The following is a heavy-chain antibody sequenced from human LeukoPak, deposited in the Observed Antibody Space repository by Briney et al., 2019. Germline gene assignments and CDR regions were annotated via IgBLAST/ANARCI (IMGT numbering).Heavy chain of an antibody. D-gene: IGHD2-2*01. J-gene: IGHJ6*02. Sequence: PGGSLRLSCAASGFTFSSYSMNWVRQAPGKGLEWVSSISSSSSYIYYADSVKGRFTISRDNAKNSLYLQMNSLRAEDTAVYYCARDRTPAIVVVPAHGMDVWGQGTTVTVSS. V-gene: IGHV3-21*01. CDR2: ISSSSSYI. CDR1: GFTFSSYS. CDR3: ARDRTPAIVVVPAHGMDV.